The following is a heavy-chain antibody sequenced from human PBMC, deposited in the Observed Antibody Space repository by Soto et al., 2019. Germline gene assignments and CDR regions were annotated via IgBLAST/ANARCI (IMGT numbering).Heavy chain of an antibody. D-gene: IGHD3-3*01. CDR3: PRDRPITISGVVTLRSVWFDP. V-gene: IGHV6-1*01. J-gene: IGHJ5*02. Sequence: PSQTLSLTSAISGDSVSSNSSAWNWIRQCPSRVLEWLGRTYYRSKWYNDYAVSVKSRITINPDTSKTQFSLQLNSVTTEDKAVSYCPRDRPITISGVVTLRSVWFDPWGQVPMIAVSS. CDR2: TYYRSKWYN. CDR1: GDSVSSNSSA.